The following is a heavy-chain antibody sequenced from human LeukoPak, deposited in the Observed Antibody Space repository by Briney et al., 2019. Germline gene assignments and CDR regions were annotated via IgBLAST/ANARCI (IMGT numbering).Heavy chain of an antibody. J-gene: IGHJ4*02. D-gene: IGHD3-3*01. CDR2: ISSSSSTI. CDR1: GFTFSSYS. V-gene: IGHV3-48*04. CDR3: ARGFGVALGY. Sequence: GGSLRLSCAASGFTFSSYSMNWVRQAPGKGLEGVSYISSSSSTIYYADSVKGRFTISRDNAKNSLYLQMNSLRAEDTAVYYCARGFGVALGYWGQGTLVTVSS.